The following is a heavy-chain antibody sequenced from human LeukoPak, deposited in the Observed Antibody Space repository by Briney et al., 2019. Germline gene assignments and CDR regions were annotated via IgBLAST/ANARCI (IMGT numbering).Heavy chain of an antibody. Sequence: ASVKVSCKASGYTFTSYGISWVRQAPGRGLEWMGWISAYNGNTNYAQKLQGRVTMTTDTSTSTAYMELRSLRSDDTAVYYCARLVVPAAIFDYYYYMDVWGKGTTVTVSS. CDR2: ISAYNGNT. D-gene: IGHD2-2*01. CDR1: GYTFTSYG. V-gene: IGHV1-18*01. CDR3: ARLVVPAAIFDYYYYMDV. J-gene: IGHJ6*03.